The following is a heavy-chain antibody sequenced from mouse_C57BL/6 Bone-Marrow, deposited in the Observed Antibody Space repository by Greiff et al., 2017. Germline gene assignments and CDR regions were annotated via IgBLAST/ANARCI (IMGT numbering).Heavy chain of an antibody. Sequence: EVQLVESEGGLVQPGSSMKLSCTASGFTFSDSYLAWVRQVPEKGLEWVANINYDGSSTYYLDSLKSRFIISRDNAKNILYLQMSSLKSEDTATYYCARVDDGYARDYWGQGTSVTVSS. J-gene: IGHJ4*01. D-gene: IGHD2-12*01. CDR1: GFTFSDSY. CDR2: INYDGSST. CDR3: ARVDDGYARDY. V-gene: IGHV5-16*01.